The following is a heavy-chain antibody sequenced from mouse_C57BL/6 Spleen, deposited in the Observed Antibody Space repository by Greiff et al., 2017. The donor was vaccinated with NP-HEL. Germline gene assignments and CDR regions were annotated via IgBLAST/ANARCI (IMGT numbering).Heavy chain of an antibody. Sequence: VKLVESGAELVRPGASVTLSCKASGYTFTDYEMHWVKQTPVHGLEWIGAIDPETGGTAYNQKFKGKAILTADKSSSTAYMELRSLTSEDSAVYYCSRGDSNYPFAYWGQGTLVTVSA. CDR3: SRGDSNYPFAY. J-gene: IGHJ3*01. V-gene: IGHV1-15*01. D-gene: IGHD2-5*01. CDR1: GYTFTDYE. CDR2: IDPETGGT.